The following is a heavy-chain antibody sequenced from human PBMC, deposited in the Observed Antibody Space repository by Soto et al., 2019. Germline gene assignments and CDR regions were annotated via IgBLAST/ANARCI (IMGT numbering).Heavy chain of an antibody. CDR3: VRDRDVNTDFWKDY. J-gene: IGHJ4*02. CDR1: GFTFSSYG. Sequence: GGSLSLSCAASGFTFSSYGMHWVRQGPGKGLEWVAFIWHDGGNKCYAESAKGRFTISRDNRKNTLYYQMTSLSAEDTDMYYCVRDRDVNTDFWKDYWGQGTLVTVSS. D-gene: IGHD3-3*01. CDR2: IWHDGGNK. V-gene: IGHV3-33*01.